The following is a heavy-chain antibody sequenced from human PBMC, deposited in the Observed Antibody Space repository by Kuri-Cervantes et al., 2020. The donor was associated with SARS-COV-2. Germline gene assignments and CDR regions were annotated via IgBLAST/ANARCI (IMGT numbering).Heavy chain of an antibody. CDR3: ARKVGGGDLYYYGMDV. J-gene: IGHJ6*02. CDR1: GGSISSYY. D-gene: IGHD4-17*01. V-gene: IGHV4-59*12. CDR2: IYYSGST. Sequence: SETLSLTCTVSGGSISSYYWSGIRQPPGEGLEWIGYIYYSGSTKYNPSLKSRVTMSVDTSKNQFSLKLSSVTAADTAVYYCARKVGGGDLYYYGMDVWGQGTTVTVSS.